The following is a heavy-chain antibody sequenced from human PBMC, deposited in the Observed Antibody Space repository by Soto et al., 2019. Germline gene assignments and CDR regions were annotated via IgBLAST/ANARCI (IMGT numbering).Heavy chain of an antibody. D-gene: IGHD3-10*01. CDR3: AREPVGGLGASKV. J-gene: IGHJ3*01. Sequence: ASVKVSCKASGYTFTSYYMHWVRQAPGQGLEWMGMINPSGGSTSYAQKFQGRVTMTRDTSISTAYMELSRLTSDDTAVYYCAREPVGGLGASKVWGQGTMVTVSS. CDR2: INPSGGST. CDR1: GYTFTSYY. V-gene: IGHV1-46*01.